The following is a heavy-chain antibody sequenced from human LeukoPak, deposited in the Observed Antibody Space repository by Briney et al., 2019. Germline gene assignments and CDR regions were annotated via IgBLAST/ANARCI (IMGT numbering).Heavy chain of an antibody. Sequence: PGGSLRLSCVASGFTVSSNYMSWVRQAPGKGLEWASVIYSGGSTYYADSVKGRFTISRDNSKNTLYLQMNSLRAEDTAVYYCARDGYNPLEYWGQGTLVTVSS. CDR2: IYSGGST. D-gene: IGHD5-24*01. CDR1: GFTVSSNY. V-gene: IGHV3-53*01. CDR3: ARDGYNPLEY. J-gene: IGHJ4*02.